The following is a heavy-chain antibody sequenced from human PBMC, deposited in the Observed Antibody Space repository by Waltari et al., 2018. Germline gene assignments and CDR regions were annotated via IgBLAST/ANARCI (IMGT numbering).Heavy chain of an antibody. D-gene: IGHD6-13*01. J-gene: IGHJ3*02. Sequence: QVQLQQWGAGLLKPSETLSLTCAVYGGSFSGYYWSWIRQPPGKGLEWIGEINHSGSTHYNPSLKSRVTISVDPSKNQFSLKLSSVTAADTAVYYCARYSSSWYGAFDIWGQGTMVTVSS. CDR3: ARYSSSWYGAFDI. CDR1: GGSFSGYY. CDR2: INHSGST. V-gene: IGHV4-34*01.